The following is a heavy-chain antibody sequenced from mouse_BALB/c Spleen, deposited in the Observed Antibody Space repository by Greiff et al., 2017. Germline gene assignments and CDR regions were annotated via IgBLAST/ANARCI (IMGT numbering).Heavy chain of an antibody. CDR3: ARDRDGNYVSY. Sequence: VMLVESGPGLVAPSQSLSITCTVSGFSLTSYGVHWVRQPPGKGLEWLGVIWAGGSTNYNSALMSRLSISKDNSKSQVFLKMNSLQTDDTAMYYCARDRDGNYVSYWGQGTSVTVSS. CDR2: IWAGGST. D-gene: IGHD2-1*01. J-gene: IGHJ4*01. V-gene: IGHV2-9*02. CDR1: GFSLTSYG.